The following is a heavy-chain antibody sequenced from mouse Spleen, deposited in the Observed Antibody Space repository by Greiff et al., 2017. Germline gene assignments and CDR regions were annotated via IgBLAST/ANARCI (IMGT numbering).Heavy chain of an antibody. D-gene: IGHD2-3*01. V-gene: IGHV1-84*01. CDR2: IYPGSGNT. CDR3: ARLASDGYYAYCFDY. Sequence: VQRVESGPELVKPGASVKISCKASGYTFTDYYINWVKQRPGQGLEWIGWIYPGSGNTKYNEKFKGKATLTVDTSSSTAYMQLSSLTSEDSAVYFCARLASDGYYAYCFDYWGQGTTLTVSS. CDR1: GYTFTDYY. J-gene: IGHJ2*01.